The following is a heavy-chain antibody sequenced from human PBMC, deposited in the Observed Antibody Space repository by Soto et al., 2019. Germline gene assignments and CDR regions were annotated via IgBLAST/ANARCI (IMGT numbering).Heavy chain of an antibody. CDR2: IIPIFGTA. J-gene: IGHJ4*02. V-gene: IGHV1-69*13. Sequence: SVKVSCKASGGTFSSYAISWVRQAPGQGLEWMGGIIPIFGTANYAQKFQGRVTITADESTSTAYMELSSLRSEDTAVYYCASSRAIFGVVIPAQFDYWGQGTLVTVSS. CDR3: ASSRAIFGVVIPAQFDY. CDR1: GGTFSSYA. D-gene: IGHD3-3*01.